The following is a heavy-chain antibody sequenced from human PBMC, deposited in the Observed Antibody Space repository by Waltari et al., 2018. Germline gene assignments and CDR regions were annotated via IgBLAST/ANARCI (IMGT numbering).Heavy chain of an antibody. CDR1: GLTFSDCW. D-gene: IGHD2-2*01. J-gene: IGHJ4*02. V-gene: IGHV3-11*01. CDR3: VTEFYANPDH. Sequence: VQLVESGGGLAKPGGSLRLSCAASGLTFSDCWMSWIGQAPGKGLEGVAYSSPTGEAIRYADSVKGRFTISRDNAKNSLYLQMNSLRVEDTAVYYCVTEFYANPDHWGQGTLVTVSS. CDR2: SSPTGEAI.